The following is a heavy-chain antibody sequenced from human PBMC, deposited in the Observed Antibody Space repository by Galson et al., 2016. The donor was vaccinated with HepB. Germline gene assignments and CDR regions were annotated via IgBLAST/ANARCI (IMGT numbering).Heavy chain of an antibody. Sequence: SLRLSCAGSGCTFSTNWMSWVRQAPGKGLEWVANIQEGGREKYYVDSVKGRFTISRDNAKNSLFLQMNSLRAEDTAVYYCARDSGYCNNFDCKGDAFDMWGQGTMVTGSS. CDR3: ARDSGYCNNFDCKGDAFDM. V-gene: IGHV3-7*04. CDR2: IQEGGREK. D-gene: IGHD2-8*01. CDR1: GCTFSTNW. J-gene: IGHJ3*02.